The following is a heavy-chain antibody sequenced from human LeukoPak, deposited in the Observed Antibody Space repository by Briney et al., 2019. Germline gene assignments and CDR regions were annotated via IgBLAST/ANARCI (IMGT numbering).Heavy chain of an antibody. V-gene: IGHV4-39*07. CDR3: ARENYCTNGVCWAFDP. D-gene: IGHD2-8*01. Sequence: KPSETLSLTCTVSGGSISSSDYYWGWIRQPPGKGLEWIGNIYYTGSSSYNSSLKSRVTISVDTSKNQFSLQLSSVTAADTAVYYCARENYCTNGVCWAFDPWGQRTLVTVSS. CDR1: GGSISSSDYY. J-gene: IGHJ5*02. CDR2: IYYTGSS.